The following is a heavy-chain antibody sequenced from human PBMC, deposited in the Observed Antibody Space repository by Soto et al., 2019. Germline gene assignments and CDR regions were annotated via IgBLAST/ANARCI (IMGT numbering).Heavy chain of an antibody. V-gene: IGHV4-39*01. CDR1: GGSISSSSYY. CDR3: AAGGTIFGVVIMDSPLGMDV. J-gene: IGHJ6*02. Sequence: PSETLSLTCTVSGGSISSSSYYWGRIRQPPGKGLEWIGSIYYSGGTYYNPSLKSRLTISVDTSKNQFALKLSYVTAADTAVYYCAAGGTIFGVVIMDSPLGMDVWGQGNTVTVSS. CDR2: IYYSGGT. D-gene: IGHD3-3*01.